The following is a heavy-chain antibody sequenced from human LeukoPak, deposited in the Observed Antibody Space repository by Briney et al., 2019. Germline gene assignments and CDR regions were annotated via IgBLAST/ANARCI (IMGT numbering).Heavy chain of an antibody. CDR3: ARDLILEWLTDFDY. V-gene: IGHV1-46*01. J-gene: IGHJ4*02. CDR1: GYTFTTYG. CDR2: INPSGGST. D-gene: IGHD3-3*01. Sequence: GASVKVSCKASGYTFTTYGITWVRQAPGQGLEWMGIINPSGGSTSYAQKFQGRVTMTRDTSTSTVYMELSSLRSEDTAVYYCARDLILEWLTDFDYWGQGTLVTVSS.